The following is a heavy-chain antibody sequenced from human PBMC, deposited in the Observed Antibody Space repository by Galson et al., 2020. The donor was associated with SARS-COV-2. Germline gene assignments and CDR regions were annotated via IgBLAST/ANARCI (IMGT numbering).Heavy chain of an antibody. CDR2: IYYSGST. V-gene: IGHV4-39*01. CDR3: ASQSVLRYFDWLLSAGWFDP. D-gene: IGHD3-9*01. Sequence: SETLSLTCTVSGGSTSSSSYYWGWIRQPPGKGLEWIGSIYYSGSTYYNPSLKSRVTISVDTSKNQFSLKLSSVTAADTAVYYCASQSVLRYFDWLLSAGWFDPWGQGTLVTVSS. J-gene: IGHJ5*02. CDR1: GGSTSSSSYY.